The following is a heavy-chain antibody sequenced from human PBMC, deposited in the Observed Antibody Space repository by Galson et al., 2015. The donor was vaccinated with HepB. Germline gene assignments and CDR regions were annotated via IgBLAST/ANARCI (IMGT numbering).Heavy chain of an antibody. CDR2: ISYDGSNK. D-gene: IGHD3-10*01. V-gene: IGHV3-30*04. CDR3: ARDSGSGSYSAYGMDV. Sequence: SLRLSCAASGFTFSSYAMHWVRQAPGKGLEWVAVISYDGSNKYYADSVKGRFTISRDNSKNTLYLQMNSLRAEDTAVYYCARDSGSGSYSAYGMDVWGQGTTVTVSS. CDR1: GFTFSSYA. J-gene: IGHJ6*02.